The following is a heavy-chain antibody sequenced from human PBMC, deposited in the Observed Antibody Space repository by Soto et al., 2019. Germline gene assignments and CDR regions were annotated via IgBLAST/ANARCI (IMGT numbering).Heavy chain of an antibody. D-gene: IGHD3-22*01. CDR2: IFYSGST. CDR1: GGSISSGGYY. Sequence: QVQLQESGPGLVKPSQTLSLTCTVSGGSISSGGYYWSWIRQHPGQGLEWIGYIFYSGSTYYNPSLKSRVTISVDTSKNQFSLKLSSVTAADTAVYYCARYDNSGSHGVDIWGQGTMVTVSS. V-gene: IGHV4-31*03. CDR3: ARYDNSGSHGVDI. J-gene: IGHJ3*02.